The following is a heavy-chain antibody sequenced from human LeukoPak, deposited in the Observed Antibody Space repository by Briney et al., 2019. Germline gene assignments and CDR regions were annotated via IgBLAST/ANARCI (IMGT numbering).Heavy chain of an antibody. CDR1: GYTFTGYY. Sequence: ASVKVSCKASGYTFTGYYMHWVRQAPGQGLEWMGIINPSGGSTSYAQKFQGRVTMTRDTSTSTVYMELSSLRSEDTAVYYCARVGQLLRPYYSGMDVWGQGTTVTVSS. CDR3: ARVGQLLRPYYSGMDV. J-gene: IGHJ6*02. CDR2: INPSGGST. V-gene: IGHV1-46*01. D-gene: IGHD2-2*01.